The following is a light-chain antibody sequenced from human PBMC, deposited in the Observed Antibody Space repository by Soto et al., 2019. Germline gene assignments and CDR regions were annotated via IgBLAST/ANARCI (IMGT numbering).Light chain of an antibody. CDR2: EVV. J-gene: IGLJ1*01. CDR1: KNDIGVYDF. Sequence: QSALTQPPSASGSPGQSVTISCTGTKNDIGVYDFVSWYQHHPGKAPRLIIYEVVQRPSGVPDRFSGSKSGNTASLTVSGLPAADEADYFCKSYAGSNTYVFGRGTKVTVL. V-gene: IGLV2-8*01. CDR3: KSYAGSNTYV.